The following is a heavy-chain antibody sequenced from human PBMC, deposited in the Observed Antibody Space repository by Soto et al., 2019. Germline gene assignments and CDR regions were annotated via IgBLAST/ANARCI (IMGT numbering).Heavy chain of an antibody. V-gene: IGHV1-18*01. Sequence: ASVKVSCKASGYTFTSYGISWVRQAPGQGLEWMGWISAYNGNTNYAQKLQGRVTMTTDTSTSTAYMELRSLRSDDTAVYYCARERPGYCSSTSCYVYYYYGMDAWGQGTTVTVSS. D-gene: IGHD2-2*01. CDR2: ISAYNGNT. CDR1: GYTFTSYG. J-gene: IGHJ6*02. CDR3: ARERPGYCSSTSCYVYYYYGMDA.